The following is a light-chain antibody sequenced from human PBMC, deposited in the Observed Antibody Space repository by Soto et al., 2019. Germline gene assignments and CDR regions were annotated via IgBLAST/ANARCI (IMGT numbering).Light chain of an antibody. CDR3: LQDNNYPWT. J-gene: IGKJ1*01. CDR1: QGIGND. CDR2: AAS. V-gene: IGKV1-6*01. Sequence: AIQMTQSPSSLSASVGDRVTITCRASQGIGNDLGWYQQKPGKAPKLLIYAASSLQSGVPSRFSGSGSGTDFTLTISSLQPEDFATYYCLQDNNYPWTFGQGTKVDI.